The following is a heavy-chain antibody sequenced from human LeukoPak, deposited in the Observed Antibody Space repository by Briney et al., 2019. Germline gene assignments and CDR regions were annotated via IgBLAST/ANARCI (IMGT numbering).Heavy chain of an antibody. CDR3: ARDTIDWNDNDAFDI. CDR2: INPSGGST. D-gene: IGHD1-1*01. V-gene: IGHV1-46*01. CDR1: GYTFTSYY. Sequence: ASVKVSCKASGYTFTSYYMHWVRQAPGQGLEWMGIINPSGGSTSYAQKFQGRVTMTRDTSTSTVYMELSSLRSEVTAVYYCARDTIDWNDNDAFDIWGQGTMVTVSS. J-gene: IGHJ3*02.